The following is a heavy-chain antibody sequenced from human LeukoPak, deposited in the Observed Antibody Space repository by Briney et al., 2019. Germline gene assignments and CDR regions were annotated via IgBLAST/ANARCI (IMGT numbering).Heavy chain of an antibody. CDR3: VRGYGSFWYFDL. CDR1: GFTLSNYD. CDR2: IGTAGDT. V-gene: IGHV3-13*01. D-gene: IGHD3-9*01. Sequence: GGSLRLSCAAFGFTLSNYDTHWVRQATGKGLEWVSAIGTAGDTSYPGSVKGRFTISRENAKNSLYLQMNSLRAGDTAVYYCVRGYGSFWYFDLWGRGTLVTVSS. J-gene: IGHJ2*01.